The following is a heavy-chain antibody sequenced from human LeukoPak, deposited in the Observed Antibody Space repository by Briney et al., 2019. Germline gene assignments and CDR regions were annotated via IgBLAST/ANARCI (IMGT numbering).Heavy chain of an antibody. CDR3: ARAHRSSWTGDY. CDR2: ISSSSSSTI. J-gene: IGHJ4*02. CDR1: GFTFSSYS. D-gene: IGHD6-13*01. Sequence: PGGSLRLSCAASGFTFSSYSMNWVRQAPGKGLEWVSYISSSSSSTIYYADSVKGRFTISRDNAKNSLYLQMNSLRAEDTAVYYCARAHRSSWTGDYWGQGTLVTVSS. V-gene: IGHV3-48*01.